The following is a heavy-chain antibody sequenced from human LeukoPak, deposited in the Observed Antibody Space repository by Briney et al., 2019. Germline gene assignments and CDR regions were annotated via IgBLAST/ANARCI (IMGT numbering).Heavy chain of an antibody. J-gene: IGHJ5*02. CDR3: ARNRYCSSTSCYKRPNWFDP. Sequence: ASVKVSCKASGYTFTSYDINWVRQATGQGLEWMRWMNPNSGNTGYAQKFQGRVTMTRNTSISTAYMELSSLRSEGTAVYYCARNRYCSSTSCYKRPNWFDPWGQGTLVTVSS. CDR2: MNPNSGNT. D-gene: IGHD2-2*02. V-gene: IGHV1-8*01. CDR1: GYTFTSYD.